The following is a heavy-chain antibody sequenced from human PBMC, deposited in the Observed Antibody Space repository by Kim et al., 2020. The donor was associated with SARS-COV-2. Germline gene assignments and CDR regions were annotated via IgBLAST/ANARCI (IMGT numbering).Heavy chain of an antibody. V-gene: IGHV1-69*01. CDR3: ARVEVYDSSGYYLDY. D-gene: IGHD3-22*01. Sequence: AQKYQSRITITADESTSTAYMELSSLRSENTAVYYCARVEVYDSSGYYLDYWGQGTLVTVSS. J-gene: IGHJ4*02.